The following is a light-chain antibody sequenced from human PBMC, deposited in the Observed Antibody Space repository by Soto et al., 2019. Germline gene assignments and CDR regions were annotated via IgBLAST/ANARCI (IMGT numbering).Light chain of an antibody. Sequence: DIQMTQSPSSLSASVGDRVTITCRASQSISTSLNWYQQKPGKAPNLLIYAASTLQSGVPSRFSGSGSGTDFTLTISCLQSEDFATYYCQQYNSYSTFGQGTKVDIK. CDR3: QQYNSYST. CDR1: QSISTS. J-gene: IGKJ1*01. V-gene: IGKV1-39*01. CDR2: AAS.